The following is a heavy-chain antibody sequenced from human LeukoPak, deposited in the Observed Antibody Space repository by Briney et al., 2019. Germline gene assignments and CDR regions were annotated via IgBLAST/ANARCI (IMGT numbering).Heavy chain of an antibody. CDR1: GYPFTGYY. J-gene: IGHJ4*02. V-gene: IGHV1-2*02. D-gene: IGHD5-12*01. CDR3: ARTSGYDFGTDFDY. CDR2: INPDSGGT. Sequence: ASVKVSCKASGYPFTGYYLHWVRQAPGQGLEWMGWINPDSGGTDYEQKFQGRVTMTRDTSISTAYMELSGLRSDDTAVYYCARTSGYDFGTDFDYWGQGTLVTVSS.